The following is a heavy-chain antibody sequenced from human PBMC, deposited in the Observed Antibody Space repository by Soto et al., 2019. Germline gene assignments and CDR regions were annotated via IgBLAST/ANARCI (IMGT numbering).Heavy chain of an antibody. CDR2: ITPIYPTT. D-gene: IGHD5-18*01. V-gene: IGHV1-69*13. Sequence: SVKVSCKASGGTFYTYTFSWVRQAPGQGLEWMGSITPIYPTTNYAEKFQGRLTVTADGSTNTAYMELNSLTSEDTAVYYCARIPRYSFPTSDDLDSWGQGALVTVSS. J-gene: IGHJ4*02. CDR1: GGTFYTYT. CDR3: ARIPRYSFPTSDDLDS.